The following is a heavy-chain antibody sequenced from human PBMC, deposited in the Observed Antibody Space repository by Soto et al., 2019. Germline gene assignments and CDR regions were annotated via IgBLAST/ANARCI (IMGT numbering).Heavy chain of an antibody. D-gene: IGHD3-16*02. Sequence: NPSETLSLTCSVSGVSISSYFWSWIRQPPGRGLEWIGYTYHRGSTNYSPSLKSRVAISLDTSENQFSLKVSSVTAADTAVYYCARIGGYHGPLDYWGQGTPVTVSS. CDR1: GVSISSYF. J-gene: IGHJ4*02. CDR2: TYHRGST. V-gene: IGHV4-59*01. CDR3: ARIGGYHGPLDY.